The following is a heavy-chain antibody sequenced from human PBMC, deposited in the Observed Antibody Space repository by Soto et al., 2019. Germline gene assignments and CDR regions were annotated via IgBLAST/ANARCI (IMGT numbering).Heavy chain of an antibody. J-gene: IGHJ6*02. CDR1: GYSFTSHG. V-gene: IGHV1-18*01. CDR2: ISAYNGHT. D-gene: IGHD3-10*01. CDR3: ARENGFGESDG. Sequence: ASVKVSCKASGYSFTSHGITWVRQAPGQGLEWMGWISAYNGHTNYAQKLQGRVTMTTDTSTSTAYMELRSLRSDDTAVYYCARENGFGESDGWGQGTTVTFSS.